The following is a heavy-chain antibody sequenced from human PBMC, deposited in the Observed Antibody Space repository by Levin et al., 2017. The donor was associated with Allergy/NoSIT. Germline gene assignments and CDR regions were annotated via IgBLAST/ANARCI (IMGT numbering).Heavy chain of an antibody. V-gene: IGHV3-23*01. CDR1: GFTFSSYA. CDR3: AKEKREYYRELDY. D-gene: IGHD3-10*01. Sequence: LSLTCAASGFTFSSYAMSWVRQAPGKGLEWVSAISGSGGSTYYADSVKGRFTISRDNSKNTLYLQMNSLRAEDTAVYYCAKEKREYYRELDYWGQGTLVTVSS. CDR2: ISGSGGST. J-gene: IGHJ4*02.